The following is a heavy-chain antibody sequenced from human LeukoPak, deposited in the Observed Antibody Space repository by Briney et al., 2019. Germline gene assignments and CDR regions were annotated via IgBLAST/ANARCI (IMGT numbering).Heavy chain of an antibody. Sequence: GGSLRLSCAASGFTFSSYGIHWVRQAPGKGLEWVAVISYDGSNKYFADSVKGRFTISRDNSKNTLYLEMNSLRDEDTAVYYCAKQSTVADYWGQGTLVTVSS. D-gene: IGHD1-26*01. CDR3: AKQSTVADY. V-gene: IGHV3-30*18. CDR1: GFTFSSYG. J-gene: IGHJ4*02. CDR2: ISYDGSNK.